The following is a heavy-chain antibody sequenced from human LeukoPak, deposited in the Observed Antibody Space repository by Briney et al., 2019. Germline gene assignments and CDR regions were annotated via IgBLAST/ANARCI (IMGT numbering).Heavy chain of an antibody. Sequence: GGSLRLSCAASGFTFSSYSMNWVRQAPGKGLEWVSVIYSGGSTYYADSVKGRFTISRDNSKNTLYLQMNSLRAEDSALYYCARGGRGSAAVVAPRSFDIWGQGTMVTVSS. J-gene: IGHJ3*02. D-gene: IGHD3-22*01. CDR1: GFTFSSYS. CDR3: ARGGRGSAAVVAPRSFDI. V-gene: IGHV3-53*01. CDR2: IYSGGST.